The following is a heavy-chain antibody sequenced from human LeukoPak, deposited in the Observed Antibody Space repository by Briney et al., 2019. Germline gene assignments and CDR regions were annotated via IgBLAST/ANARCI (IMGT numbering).Heavy chain of an antibody. CDR2: IIPIFHTT. V-gene: IGHV1-69*13. Sequence: SVKVSFKASRGTFSSYAISWVRQAPGQGLEWMGGIIPIFHTTNYAQNFQGRVTISADDSTSTAYLELSSLRSEDTAVYYCARGGSPGLPTIRGFDYWGQGTLVTVSS. D-gene: IGHD5-12*01. J-gene: IGHJ4*02. CDR3: ARGGSPGLPTIRGFDY. CDR1: RGTFSSYA.